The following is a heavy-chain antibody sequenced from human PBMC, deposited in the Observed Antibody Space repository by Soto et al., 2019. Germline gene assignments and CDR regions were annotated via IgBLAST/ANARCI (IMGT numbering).Heavy chain of an antibody. CDR1: GGSISSYY. J-gene: IGHJ4*02. CDR3: ARGYSSSWYFDY. CDR2: IFYTGTT. D-gene: IGHD6-6*01. Sequence: QVQLQESGPGLVKPSETLSLTCTVSGGSISSYYWSWIRQPPGKGLEWIGFIFYTGTTNYNPSLKSRVTISVDTSKNQFSLKLSSVTAADTAVYYCARGYSSSWYFDYWGQGTLVTVSS. V-gene: IGHV4-59*01.